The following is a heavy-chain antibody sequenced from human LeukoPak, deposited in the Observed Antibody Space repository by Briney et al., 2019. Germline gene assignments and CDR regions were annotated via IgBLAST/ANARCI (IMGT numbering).Heavy chain of an antibody. J-gene: IGHJ5*02. CDR2: IYPGDSDT. V-gene: IGHV5-51*01. CDR1: GYSFTSYW. D-gene: IGHD6-13*01. CDR3: ARSRRSIAAAATGWFDP. Sequence: GESLKISCKGSGYSFTSYWIGWVRQMPGKGLEWMGIIYPGDSDTRYSPSFQGQVTISADKSISTAYLQWSSLKASDTAMYYCARSRRSIAAAATGWFDPWGQGTLVTVSS.